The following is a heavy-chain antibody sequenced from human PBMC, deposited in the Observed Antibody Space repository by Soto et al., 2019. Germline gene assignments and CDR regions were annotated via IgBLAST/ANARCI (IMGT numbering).Heavy chain of an antibody. CDR2: SFSGDNT. D-gene: IGHD2-21*02. J-gene: IGHJ5*02. CDR1: GFTVSGNY. Sequence: EVQLVESGGGLIPPGGSLRLSCAASGFTVSGNYITWVRQAPGKGLEWVSVSFSGDNTYYSDSVKGRFTISRDNSKNTVYLQMNRLRGDDTAVYFCATGLTLPVRPSFDTWGQGTLLTVSS. CDR3: ATGLTLPVRPSFDT. V-gene: IGHV3-53*01.